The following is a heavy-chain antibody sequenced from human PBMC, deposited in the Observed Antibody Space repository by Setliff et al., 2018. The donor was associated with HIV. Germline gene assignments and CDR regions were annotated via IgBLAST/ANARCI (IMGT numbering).Heavy chain of an antibody. V-gene: IGHV4-39*01. CDR3: ARSSSSWSGWFDP. CDR2: MTYSGST. Sequence: ETLSLTCTVSGSSITSSSFYWGWIRQPPGKGLEWIGSMTYSGSTYYNPSLKSRITISVDTSKNQFSLKLSSVTAADTAVYYCARSSSSWSGWFDPWGQGTLVTVSS. CDR1: GSSITSSSFY. J-gene: IGHJ5*02. D-gene: IGHD6-13*01.